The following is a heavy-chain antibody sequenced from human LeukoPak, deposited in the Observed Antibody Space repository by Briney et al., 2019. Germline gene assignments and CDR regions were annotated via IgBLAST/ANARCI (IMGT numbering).Heavy chain of an antibody. CDR1: GYTFTSYD. J-gene: IGHJ6*02. CDR2: MNPNSGDT. Sequence: ASVKVSCKASGYTFTSYDINWVRQATGQGLEWLGWMNPNSGDTLYAQKFQGRFTMTRDTSISTAYMELSSLRSDDTAVFYCSRSRWLRSGAMDVWGQGTTVIVSS. V-gene: IGHV1-8*01. CDR3: SRSRWLRSGAMDV. D-gene: IGHD5-12*01.